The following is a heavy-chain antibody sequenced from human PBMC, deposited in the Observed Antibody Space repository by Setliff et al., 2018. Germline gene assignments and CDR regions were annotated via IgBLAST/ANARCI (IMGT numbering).Heavy chain of an antibody. Sequence: ASVKVSCKSSGFTFTDYGITWVRQVPRQGLEWMGWINNYNFNTQYAQKFQGRVTVTTDTSTTTAYMELRSLRADDTAVYYCARINFYVSSGYYYAPELWGQGTTVTVSS. CDR1: GFTFTDYG. CDR3: ARINFYVSSGYYYAPEL. CDR2: INNYNFNT. J-gene: IGHJ4*02. D-gene: IGHD3-22*01. V-gene: IGHV1-18*01.